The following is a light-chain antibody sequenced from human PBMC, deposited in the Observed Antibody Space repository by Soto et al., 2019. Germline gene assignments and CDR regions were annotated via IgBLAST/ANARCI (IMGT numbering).Light chain of an antibody. J-gene: IGLJ1*01. CDR2: EAS. V-gene: IGLV2-14*01. Sequence: QSALTQPASVSGSPGQSITISCTGTRSDVGGYNYVSWYQQHPGKAPKLIIYEASHRPSGVSNRFSGSKSGNTASLTISGLQAEDEADYYCSSYTRTDTLVVFGTGTKLTVL. CDR3: SSYTRTDTLVV. CDR1: RSDVGGYNY.